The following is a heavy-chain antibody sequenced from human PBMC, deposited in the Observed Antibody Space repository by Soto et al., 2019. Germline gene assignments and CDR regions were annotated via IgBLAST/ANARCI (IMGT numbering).Heavy chain of an antibody. V-gene: IGHV3-74*01. CDR2: INSDGSST. J-gene: IGHJ4*02. Sequence: GGSLRLSCAASGFTFSSYWMHWVRQAPGKGLVWVSRINSDGSSTSYADSVKGRFTISRDNAKNTLYLQMNSLRAEDTAVYYCARDRVWEDGYNSYYFDYWGQGTLVTVSS. CDR3: ARDRVWEDGYNSYYFDY. D-gene: IGHD1-1*01. CDR1: GFTFSSYW.